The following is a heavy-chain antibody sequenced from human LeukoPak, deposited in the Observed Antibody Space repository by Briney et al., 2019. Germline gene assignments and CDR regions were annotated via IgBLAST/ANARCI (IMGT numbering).Heavy chain of an antibody. CDR3: ARAPQACGSCHTNWFDP. V-gene: IGHV1-2*06. D-gene: IGHD2-15*01. J-gene: IGHJ5*02. CDR1: GYTFTGYY. CDR2: INPNSGDT. Sequence: GASVKVPCKASGYTFTGYYIHWVRQAPGQGLEWMGRINPNSGDTDYAQRFQGRVTMTRDTSISTAYMELSRLRSDDTAVYYCARAPQACGSCHTNWFDPWGRGTLVTVSS.